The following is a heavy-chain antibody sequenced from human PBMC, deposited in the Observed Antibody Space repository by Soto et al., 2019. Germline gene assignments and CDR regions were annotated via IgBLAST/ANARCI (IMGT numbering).Heavy chain of an antibody. J-gene: IGHJ6*02. CDR2: IKSKTDGGTT. CDR3: TTDRYNWNYPIYYYYGMDV. V-gene: IGHV3-15*01. CDR1: VFTFSNAW. D-gene: IGHD1-7*01. Sequence: GSRRLSCAASVFTFSNAWMSWVRQAPGKGLEWVGRIKSKTDGGTTDYAAPVKGRFTISRDDSKNTLYLQMNSLKTEDTAVYYCTTDRYNWNYPIYYYYGMDVWGQGTTVTVSS.